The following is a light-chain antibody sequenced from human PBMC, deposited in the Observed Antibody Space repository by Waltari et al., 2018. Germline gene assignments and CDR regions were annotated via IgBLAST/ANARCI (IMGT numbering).Light chain of an antibody. J-gene: IGLJ2*01. CDR1: NNDIGNSNL. V-gene: IGLV2-23*02. CDR2: EVN. CDR3: CSYAGTPRVV. Sequence: QSALTQPASVSGSPGQSITISCTGTNNDIGNSNLVSWYHKHPGKAPKVIIFEVNKRPSGVSNRFSGSKSGNTASLTVSGLHPEDEADYYCCSYAGTPRVVFGGGTKLTVL.